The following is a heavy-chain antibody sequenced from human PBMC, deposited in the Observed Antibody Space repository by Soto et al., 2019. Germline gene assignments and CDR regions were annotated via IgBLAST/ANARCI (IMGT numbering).Heavy chain of an antibody. V-gene: IGHV3-23*01. Sequence: GGSLRLSCAASGFTFSSYAMSWVRQAPGKGLEWVSAISGSGGSTYYADSVKGRFTISRDNSKNTLYLQMNSLRAEDTAVYYCAKDQAPLLSAWFGEFLKKNNGDYYYGMDVWGQGTTVTVSS. D-gene: IGHD3-10*01. CDR3: AKDQAPLLSAWFGEFLKKNNGDYYYGMDV. CDR1: GFTFSSYA. CDR2: ISGSGGST. J-gene: IGHJ6*02.